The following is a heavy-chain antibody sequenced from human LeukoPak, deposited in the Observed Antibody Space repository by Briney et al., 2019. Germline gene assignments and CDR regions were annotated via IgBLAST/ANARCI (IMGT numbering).Heavy chain of an antibody. CDR3: ARDPVRDGYPYSFDY. V-gene: IGHV3-33*01. D-gene: IGHD5-24*01. CDR2: IWYDGSNK. Sequence: GGSLRLSCAASGFIFSSHGMHWVRQAPGRGLEWVAVIWYDGSNKYYADSVKGRFTISRDNSKNTLYLQMDSLRGEDTAVYYCARDPVRDGYPYSFDYWGQGTLVTVSS. CDR1: GFIFSSHG. J-gene: IGHJ4*02.